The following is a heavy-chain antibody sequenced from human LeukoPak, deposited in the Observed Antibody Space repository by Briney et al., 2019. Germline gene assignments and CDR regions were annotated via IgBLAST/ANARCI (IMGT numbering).Heavy chain of an antibody. Sequence: PGGSLRLPCAASGFIFNAYSMSWVRQAPGKGLEWVSYMSNSGRTIYYTDSVKGRFTISRDNAKNSLYLQMNSLRAEDTAVYYCARDVGSGWFDYWGQGTLVTVPS. CDR2: MSNSGRTI. D-gene: IGHD6-19*01. J-gene: IGHJ4*02. CDR1: GFIFNAYS. CDR3: ARDVGSGWFDY. V-gene: IGHV3-48*04.